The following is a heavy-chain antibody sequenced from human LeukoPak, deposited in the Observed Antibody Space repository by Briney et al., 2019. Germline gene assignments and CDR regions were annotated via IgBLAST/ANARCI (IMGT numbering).Heavy chain of an antibody. CDR3: ARDGRDGYNPGALDY. V-gene: IGHV3-30*04. J-gene: IGHJ4*02. CDR2: ISYDGSNK. CDR1: GFTSSSYA. Sequence: GGSLRLSCAASGFTSSSYAMHWVRQAPGKGLEWVAVISYDGSNKYYADSVKGRFTISRDNSKNTLYLQMNSLRAEDTAVYYCARDGRDGYNPGALDYWGQGTLVTVSS. D-gene: IGHD5-24*01.